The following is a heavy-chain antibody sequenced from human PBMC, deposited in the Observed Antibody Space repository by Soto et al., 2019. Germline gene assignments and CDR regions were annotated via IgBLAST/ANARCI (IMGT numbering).Heavy chain of an antibody. CDR3: ASSSRHAYDSSEGNFDY. CDR1: GVSISSNNW. V-gene: IGHV4-4*02. Sequence: QVQLQESGPGLVKPSGTLSLTCAVSGVSISSNNWWSWVRQPPGKGLEWIGEMYQTGRTNDNPSLNRRVTISVDKSKNQFSLKLSSVTAAYTAVYFCASSSRHAYDSSEGNFDYWGQGTLVTVSS. D-gene: IGHD3-22*01. J-gene: IGHJ4*02. CDR2: MYQTGRT.